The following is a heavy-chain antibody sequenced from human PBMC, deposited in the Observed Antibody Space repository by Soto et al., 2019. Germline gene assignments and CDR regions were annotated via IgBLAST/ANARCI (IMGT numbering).Heavy chain of an antibody. J-gene: IGHJ3*02. CDR2: IYSGGST. CDR1: GFTVSSNY. V-gene: IGHV3-53*01. Sequence: GGSLRLSCAASGFTVSSNYMSWVRQAPGKGLEWVSVIYSGGSTYYADSVKGRFTISRDNSKNTLYLQMNSLRAEDTAVYYCARVLRTTVVYDAFDIWGQGTMVTVSS. CDR3: ARVLRTTVVYDAFDI. D-gene: IGHD4-17*01.